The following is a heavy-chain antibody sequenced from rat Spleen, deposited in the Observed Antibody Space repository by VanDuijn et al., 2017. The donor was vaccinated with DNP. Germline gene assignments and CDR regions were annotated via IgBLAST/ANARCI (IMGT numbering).Heavy chain of an antibody. CDR3: ARWYNYFDY. V-gene: IGHV3-1*01. CDR2: ISYSGTT. Sequence: EVQLQESGPGLVKPSQSLSLTCSVTGYSITSNYWGWIREFPGNKMQYIGHISYSGTTNYNPSLKSRISITRDTSKNQFFLQLNSVTTEDTATYYCARWYNYFDYWGQGVMVTVSS. J-gene: IGHJ2*01. D-gene: IGHD1-5*01. CDR1: GYSITSNY.